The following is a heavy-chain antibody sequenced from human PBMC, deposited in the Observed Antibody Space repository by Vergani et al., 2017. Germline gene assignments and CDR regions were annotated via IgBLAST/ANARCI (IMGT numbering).Heavy chain of an antibody. D-gene: IGHD6-19*01. CDR2: FYSRGST. CDR1: GGSISSHY. CDR3: TRHGRSGWAGYFQH. V-gene: IGHV4-4*07. Sequence: QVQLQESGPGLVKPSETLSLTCTVSGGSISSHYWTWIRQPAGKGLEWIGRFYSRGSTNYNPSLKSRVTMSLDTSKNQFSLNLTSVTAADTAVYYCTRHGRSGWAGYFQHWGQGTLVTASS. J-gene: IGHJ1*01.